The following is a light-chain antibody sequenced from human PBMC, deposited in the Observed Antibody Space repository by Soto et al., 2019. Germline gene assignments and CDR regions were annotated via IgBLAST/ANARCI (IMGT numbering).Light chain of an antibody. V-gene: IGLV2-14*01. Sequence: QSALTQPASVSGSPGQSITISCTGTTSDVGGYNYVSWYQQLPGKAPKLMIYEVSNRPSGVSNRFSGSKSGNTASLTISGLQTVDEADYYCSSYTTTTTRVVFGGGTKVTVL. CDR1: TSDVGGYNY. CDR2: EVS. CDR3: SSYTTTTTRVV. J-gene: IGLJ2*01.